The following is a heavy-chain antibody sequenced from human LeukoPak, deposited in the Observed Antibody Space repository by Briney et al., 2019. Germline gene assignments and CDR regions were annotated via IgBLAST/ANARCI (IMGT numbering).Heavy chain of an antibody. CDR1: GGSISSGSYY. V-gene: IGHV4-61*02. Sequence: PSQTLSLTCTVSGGSISSGSYYWSWIRQPAGKGLEWIGRIYTSGSTNYNPSLKSRVTISVDTSKNQFSLKLSSVTAADTAVYYCASASYGSGSYYSLRVRGPFDYWGQGTLVTVSS. CDR2: IYTSGST. J-gene: IGHJ4*02. CDR3: ASASYGSGSYYSLRVRGPFDY. D-gene: IGHD3-10*01.